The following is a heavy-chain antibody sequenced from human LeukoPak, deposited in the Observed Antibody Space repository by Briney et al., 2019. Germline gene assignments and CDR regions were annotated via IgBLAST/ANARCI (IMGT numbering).Heavy chain of an antibody. CDR2: ISGSGGST. Sequence: GGSLRLSCAASGFTFSSYAMSWVRQAPGKGLEWVSAISGSGGSTYYADSVKGRFTISRDNSKNTLYLQMNSLRAEDTAVCYCAKDFGSSSGFDYWGQGTLVTVSS. CDR3: AKDFGSSSGFDY. V-gene: IGHV3-23*01. D-gene: IGHD6-6*01. CDR1: GFTFSSYA. J-gene: IGHJ4*02.